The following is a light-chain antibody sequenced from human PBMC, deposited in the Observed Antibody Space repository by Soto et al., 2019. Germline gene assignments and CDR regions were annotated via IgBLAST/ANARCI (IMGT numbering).Light chain of an antibody. V-gene: IGKV3-20*01. J-gene: IGKJ1*01. Sequence: EVVLTQSPGTLSLSPGERATLSCRASQSISQSLAWYQQRPGQSPRLLIYDASRRATGIPDRFTGSGFGTDFTLTISRLAPEDLAVYYCQQYGGSPRTFRQGTKLEL. CDR1: QSISQS. CDR3: QQYGGSPRT. CDR2: DAS.